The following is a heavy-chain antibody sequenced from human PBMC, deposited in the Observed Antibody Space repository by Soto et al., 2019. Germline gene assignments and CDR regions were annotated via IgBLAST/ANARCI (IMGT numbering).Heavy chain of an antibody. J-gene: IGHJ6*02. V-gene: IGHV1-18*01. D-gene: IGHD5-12*01. CDR1: GYTFTIYG. CDR3: ARALGYSGYAGLDV. CDR2: ISPDNGNT. Sequence: QVQLVQSGGEVKKPGASVKVSCKASGYTFTIYGINWVRQAPGQGLEWMGWISPDNGNTKYAQKLQGRVTITTDTPTSSAYLGLRRRRSDDTAAYYWARALGYSGYAGLDVWGQGTTVTVS.